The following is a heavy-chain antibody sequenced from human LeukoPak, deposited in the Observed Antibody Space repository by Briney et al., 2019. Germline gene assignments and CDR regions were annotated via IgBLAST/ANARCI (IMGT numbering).Heavy chain of an antibody. CDR1: GFTFSSYC. D-gene: IGHD6-19*01. CDR2: IWYDGSNK. Sequence: GRSLRLSCAASGFTFSSYCMHWVRQAPGKGLEWVAVIWYDGSNKYYADSVKGRFTISRDNSKNTLYLQMNSLRAEDTAVYYCARDHSVAVAGRYYYYYGMDVWGKGTTVTVSS. J-gene: IGHJ6*04. V-gene: IGHV3-33*01. CDR3: ARDHSVAVAGRYYYYYGMDV.